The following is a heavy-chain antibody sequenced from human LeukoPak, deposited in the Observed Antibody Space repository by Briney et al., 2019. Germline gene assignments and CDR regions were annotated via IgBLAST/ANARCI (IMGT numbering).Heavy chain of an antibody. J-gene: IGHJ3*02. CDR1: GYIFTSYY. D-gene: IGHD3-10*01. CDR2: INPSGGST. CDR3: ARGLGSGSYYRGAFDI. Sequence: ASVKVSCKASGYIFTSYYMHWVRQAPGQGLEWMGIINPSGGSTRYAQKFQGRITMTRDTSTSAVFMELSSLRSEDTAVYYCARGLGSGSYYRGAFDIWGQGTMVTVSS. V-gene: IGHV1-46*01.